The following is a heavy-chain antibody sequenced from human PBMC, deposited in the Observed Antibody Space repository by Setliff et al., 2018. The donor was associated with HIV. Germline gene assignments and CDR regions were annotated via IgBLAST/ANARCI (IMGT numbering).Heavy chain of an antibody. CDR3: ARGLRLGELSLAY. V-gene: IGHV4-4*07. D-gene: IGHD3-16*02. Sequence: TLSLTCTVSGGSISSYYWSWIRQPAGKGLEWIGRIYISGSTNYNPSLKSRVTMSVDTSKKQFSLKLSSVTAADTAVYYCARGLRLGELSLAYWGQGTLVTVSS. CDR1: GGSISSYY. J-gene: IGHJ4*02. CDR2: IYISGST.